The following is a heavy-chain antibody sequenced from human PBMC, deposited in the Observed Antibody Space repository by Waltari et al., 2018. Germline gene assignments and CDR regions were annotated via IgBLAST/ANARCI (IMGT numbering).Heavy chain of an antibody. V-gene: IGHV4-59*01. D-gene: IGHD5-18*01. CDR1: GGSISSNY. CDR3: ARARTAMANFDY. CDR2: IYYSGST. Sequence: QVQLQESGPGLVKPSETLSLTCTVSGGSISSNYWSWTRQPPGKGLEWIGYIYYSGSTNYNPSLKSRVTISVDTSKNQFSLKLSSVTAADTAVYYCARARTAMANFDYWGQGTLVTVSS. J-gene: IGHJ4*02.